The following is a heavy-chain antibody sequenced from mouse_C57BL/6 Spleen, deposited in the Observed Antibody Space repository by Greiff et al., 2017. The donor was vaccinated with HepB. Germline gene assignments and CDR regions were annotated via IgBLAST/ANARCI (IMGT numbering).Heavy chain of an antibody. J-gene: IGHJ2*01. Sequence: EVKLMESGGGLVQPGGSMKLSCVASGFTFSNYWMNWVRQSPEKGLEWVAQIRLKSDNYATHYAESVKGRFTISRDDSKSSVYLQMNNLRAEDTGIYYCTDQGYFDYWGQGTTLTVSS. CDR3: TDQGYFDY. CDR1: GFTFSNYW. CDR2: IRLKSDNYAT. V-gene: IGHV6-3*01.